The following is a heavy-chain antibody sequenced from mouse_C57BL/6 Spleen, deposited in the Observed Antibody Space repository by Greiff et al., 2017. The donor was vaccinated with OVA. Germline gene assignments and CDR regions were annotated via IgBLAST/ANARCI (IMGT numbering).Heavy chain of an antibody. J-gene: IGHJ4*01. Sequence: VQLQQSGPELVKPGASVKISCKASGYTFTDYYMNWVKQSHGKSLEWIGDINPNNGGTSYNQKFKGKATLTVDKSSSTAYMELRSLTSEDSAVYYCARNADGYYDAMDYWGQGTSVTVSS. D-gene: IGHD2-3*01. CDR1: GYTFTDYY. CDR2: INPNNGGT. V-gene: IGHV1-26*01. CDR3: ARNADGYYDAMDY.